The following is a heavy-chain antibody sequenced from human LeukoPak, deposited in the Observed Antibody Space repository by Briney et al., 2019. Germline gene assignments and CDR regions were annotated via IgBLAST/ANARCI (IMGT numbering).Heavy chain of an antibody. CDR1: GGSFSGYY. V-gene: IGHV4-34*01. CDR2: INHSGST. Sequence: SETLSLTCAVYGGSFSGYYWSWIRQPPGKGMEWIGEINHSGSTNYNPSLKSRVTISVDTSKNQFSLKLSSVTAADTAVYYCARGGLNVYTKWQYFQHWGQGTLVTVSS. J-gene: IGHJ1*01. CDR3: ARGGLNVYTKWQYFQH. D-gene: IGHD5/OR15-5a*01.